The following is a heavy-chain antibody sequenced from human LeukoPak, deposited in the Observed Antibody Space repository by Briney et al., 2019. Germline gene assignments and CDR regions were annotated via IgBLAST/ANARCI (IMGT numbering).Heavy chain of an antibody. CDR1: DFTFSNYG. CDR2: MHYDGSGK. CDR3: ARADGVVPAAIDAAEYFQH. J-gene: IGHJ1*01. V-gene: IGHV3-30*02. D-gene: IGHD2-2*02. Sequence: GGSLRLSCVASDFTFSNYGMHWVRQAPGKGLEWVAFMHYDGSGKYYADSVKGRFTISRDNSKNTLYLQMGSPRAEDMAVYYCARADGVVPAAIDAAEYFQHWGQGTLVTVSS.